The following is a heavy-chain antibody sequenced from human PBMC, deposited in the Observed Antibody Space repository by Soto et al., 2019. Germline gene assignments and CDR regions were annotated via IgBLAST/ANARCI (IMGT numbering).Heavy chain of an antibody. Sequence: DPLSHTCAVYGGSFRCYYLSWFRQPPGKGPERIGYIFYSGRSGSTNYNPSLKSRVTISVDTSKNQFSLKGSSVTAADTAVYYCAKTALGWRDHGGQGPLVAVSS. CDR1: GGSFRCYY. D-gene: IGHD2-21*02. CDR3: AKTALGWRDH. CDR2: IFYSGRSGST. J-gene: IGHJ5*02. V-gene: IGHV4-59*07.